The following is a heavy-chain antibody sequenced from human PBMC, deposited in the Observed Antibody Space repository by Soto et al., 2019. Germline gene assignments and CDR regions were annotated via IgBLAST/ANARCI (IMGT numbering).Heavy chain of an antibody. CDR1: GYTFTSYA. CDR3: ARDFSYYYDSSGHNWFDP. D-gene: IGHD3-22*01. Sequence: QVQLVQSGAEVKKPGASVKVSCKASGYTFTSYAMHWVRQAPGQRLEWMGWINAGNGNTKYSQKFQGRVTITRDTSASTDYMELSSLRSEDTAVYYCARDFSYYYDSSGHNWFDPWGQGTLVTVSS. J-gene: IGHJ5*02. CDR2: INAGNGNT. V-gene: IGHV1-3*01.